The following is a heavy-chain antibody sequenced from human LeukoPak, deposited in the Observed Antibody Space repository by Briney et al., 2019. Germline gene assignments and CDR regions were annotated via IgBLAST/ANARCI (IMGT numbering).Heavy chain of an antibody. CDR2: IYHSGST. Sequence: SETLSLSCAVSGYSISSGYYWGWIRQSPGKGLEWIGSIYHSGSTYYNPSLKSRVTISVDTSKNQFSLKLSSVTAADTAVYYCARELYSSSWLGPTWYYGMDVWGKGTTVTVSS. CDR3: ARELYSSSWLGPTWYYGMDV. D-gene: IGHD6-13*01. J-gene: IGHJ6*04. CDR1: GYSISSGYY. V-gene: IGHV4-38-2*02.